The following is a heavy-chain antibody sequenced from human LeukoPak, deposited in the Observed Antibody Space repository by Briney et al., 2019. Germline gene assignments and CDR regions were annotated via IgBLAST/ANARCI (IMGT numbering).Heavy chain of an antibody. CDR1: GGSISSGGYY. CDR2: IYYSGST. J-gene: IGHJ3*02. D-gene: IGHD2-15*01. Sequence: KSSETLSLTCTVSGGSISSGGYYWSWIRQHPGKGLEWIGYIYYSGSTYYNPSLKSRVTISVDTSKNQFSLKLSSVTAADTAVYYCAREVAALRSAFDIWGQGTMVTVSS. V-gene: IGHV4-31*03. CDR3: AREVAALRSAFDI.